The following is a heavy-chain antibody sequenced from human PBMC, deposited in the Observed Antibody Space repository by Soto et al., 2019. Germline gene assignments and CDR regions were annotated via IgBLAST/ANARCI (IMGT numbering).Heavy chain of an antibody. CDR3: ARDQPGYSYGYGLGY. D-gene: IGHD5-18*01. J-gene: IGHJ4*02. Sequence: PGGSLRLSCAASGFTFSDYYMSWIRQAPGKGLEWVSYISSSSSYTNYADSVKGRFTISRDNAKNSLYLQMNSLRAEDTAVYYCARDQPGYSYGYGLGYWGQGTLVTVSS. CDR2: ISSSSSYT. V-gene: IGHV3-11*05. CDR1: GFTFSDYY.